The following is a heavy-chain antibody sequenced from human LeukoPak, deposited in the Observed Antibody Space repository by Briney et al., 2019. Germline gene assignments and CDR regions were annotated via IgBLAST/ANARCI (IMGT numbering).Heavy chain of an antibody. D-gene: IGHD1-26*01. J-gene: IGHJ5*02. CDR1: GFTFSSYS. CDR2: ISSSSSYI. V-gene: IGHV3-21*01. Sequence: PGGSLRLSCAASGFTFSSYSMNWVRQAPGKGLEWVSSISSSSSYIYYADSVKGRFTISRDNAKNSLYLQMNSLSAEDTAVYYCARARGEWELLDWFDPWGQGTLVTVSS. CDR3: ARARGEWELLDWFDP.